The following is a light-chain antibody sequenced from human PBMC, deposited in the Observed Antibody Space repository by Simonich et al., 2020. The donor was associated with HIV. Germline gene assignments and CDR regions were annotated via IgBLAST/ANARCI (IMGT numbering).Light chain of an antibody. CDR3: QSYDSSNQGV. CDR1: SGSIASNY. V-gene: IGLV6-57*03. CDR2: EDN. J-gene: IGLJ3*02. Sequence: NFMLTQPHSVSESPGKTVTISCTRSSGSIASNYVQWYPQRPGSAPTTVISEDNQRPSGVPARFSGSIDSSSNSSSLTISGLKTEDEADYYCQSYDSSNQGVFGGGTKLTVL.